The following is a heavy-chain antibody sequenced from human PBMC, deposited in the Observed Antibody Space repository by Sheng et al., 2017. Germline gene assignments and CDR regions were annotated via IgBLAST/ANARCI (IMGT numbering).Heavy chain of an antibody. CDR2: ISSSSSYI. CDR3: AGNYDYGDFGSPNFDY. J-gene: IGHJ4*02. V-gene: IGHV3-21*01. Sequence: EVQLVESGGGLVKPGGSLRLSCAASGFTFSSYSMNWVRQAPGKGLEWVSSISSSSSYIYYADSVKGRFTISRDNAKNSLYLQMNSLRAEDTAVYYCAGNYDYGDFGSPNFDYWGRGNPGHRLL. CDR1: GFTFSSYS. D-gene: IGHD4-17*01.